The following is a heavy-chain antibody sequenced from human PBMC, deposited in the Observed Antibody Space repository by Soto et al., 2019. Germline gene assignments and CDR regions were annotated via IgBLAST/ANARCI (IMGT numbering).Heavy chain of an antibody. V-gene: IGHV3-21*01. CDR3: ARDEYSSSSYYFDY. CDR1: GFTFSSYS. CDR2: ISSSSSYI. Sequence: GGSLRLSCAASGFTFSSYSMNWVRQAPGKGLEWVSSISSSSSYIYYADSVKGRFTISRDNAKDSLYLQMNSLRAEDTAVYYCARDEYSSSSYYFDYWGQGTLVTVSS. J-gene: IGHJ4*02. D-gene: IGHD6-6*01.